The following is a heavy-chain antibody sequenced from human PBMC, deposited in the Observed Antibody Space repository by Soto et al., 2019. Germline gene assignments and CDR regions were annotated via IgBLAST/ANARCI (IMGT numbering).Heavy chain of an antibody. CDR2: IIPIFGTP. V-gene: IGHV1-69*12. CDR3: APSGGGGWFDP. CDR1: GGTFSTYT. J-gene: IGHJ5*02. D-gene: IGHD3-16*01. Sequence: QVQLVQSGAEVKKPGSSVKVSCKASGGTFSTYTITWVRQAPGQGLEWMGGIIPIFGTPNYAQKFQGRVTITADASTRTAYMELSSLRSDDTAVYFCAPSGGGGWFDPWGQGTLVTVSS.